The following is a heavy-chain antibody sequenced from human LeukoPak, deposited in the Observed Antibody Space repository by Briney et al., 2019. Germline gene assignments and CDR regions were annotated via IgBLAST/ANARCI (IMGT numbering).Heavy chain of an antibody. D-gene: IGHD1-26*01. V-gene: IGHV3-48*02. J-gene: IGHJ4*02. CDR1: GFTFSSYS. CDR3: AREAPGAHNHFDY. CDR2: ISSSSSTI. Sequence: GGSLRLSCAASGFTFSSYSMNWVPQGPGKGLEWLSYISSSSSTIYYADSVKGRFTISRDDAKNSLYLQMNSLRDEDTAVYYCAREAPGAHNHFDYWGQGTLVTVSS.